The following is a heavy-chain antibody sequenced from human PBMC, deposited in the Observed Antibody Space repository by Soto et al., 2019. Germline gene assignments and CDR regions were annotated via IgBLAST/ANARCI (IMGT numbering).Heavy chain of an antibody. J-gene: IGHJ2*01. CDR2: VYYSGTT. D-gene: IGHD3-22*01. Sequence: SETLSLTCTVSGASINNNDYYLSWIRQTPGKGLEWIGYVYYSGTTDYIPSLKSRLSMSIDKSKNQFTMKLNSVTAADTATYYCARMSYFYDKWYFDLWGRGTLVTVS. CDR1: GASINNNDYY. CDR3: ARMSYFYDKWYFDL. V-gene: IGHV4-30-4*01.